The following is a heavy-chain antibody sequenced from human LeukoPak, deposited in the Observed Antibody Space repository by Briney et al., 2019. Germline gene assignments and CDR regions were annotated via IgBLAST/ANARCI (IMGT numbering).Heavy chain of an antibody. CDR2: IRSKANNYAT. V-gene: IGHV3-73*01. D-gene: IGHD4-11*01. CDR3: TRDSRYYFDH. CDR1: GFTFSSYS. Sequence: PGASLRLSCAASGFTFSSYSMNWVRQASGKGLEWVGRIRSKANNYATAYAASVNGRFTISRDDSNNTAYLQLNILKTEDTAVYYCTRDSRYYFDHWGQGTLVTVST. J-gene: IGHJ4*02.